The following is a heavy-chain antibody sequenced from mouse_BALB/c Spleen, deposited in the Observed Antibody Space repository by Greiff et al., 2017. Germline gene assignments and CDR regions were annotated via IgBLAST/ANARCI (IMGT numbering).Heavy chain of an antibody. V-gene: IGHV1S135*01. D-gene: IGHD1-2*01. J-gene: IGHJ1*01. Sequence: VQLQQSGPELMKPGASVKISCKASGYSFTSYYMHWVKQSHGKSLEWIGYIDPFNGGTSYNQKFKGKATLTVDKSSSTAYMHLSSLTSEDSAVYYCARWGRLRYFEVRGAGTTVTVSA. CDR2: IDPFNGGT. CDR3: ARWGRLRYFEV. CDR1: GYSFTSYY.